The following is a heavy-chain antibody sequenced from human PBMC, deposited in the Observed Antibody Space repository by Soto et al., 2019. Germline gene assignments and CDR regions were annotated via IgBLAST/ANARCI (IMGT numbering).Heavy chain of an antibody. J-gene: IGHJ6*02. D-gene: IGHD1-1*01. Sequence: GAVPVSFTAGPQIFTVYLIHWLHPSPSRCLDWMGWINPNSGDTEYAQNFQGRVTMTRDTSFNLVYMEMSGLMSDDTAVYYCAREARGTRCFAEMDSWGQGTTVNVS. CDR1: PQIFTVYL. CDR2: INPNSGDT. CDR3: AREARGTRCFAEMDS. V-gene: IGHV1-2*02.